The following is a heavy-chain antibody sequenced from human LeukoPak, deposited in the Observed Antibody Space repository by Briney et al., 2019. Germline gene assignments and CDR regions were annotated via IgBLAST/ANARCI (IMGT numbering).Heavy chain of an antibody. J-gene: IGHJ5*02. CDR1: GYTFTGYY. Sequence: ASVKVSCKASGYTFTGYYMHWVRQATGQGLEWMGWMNPNSGNTGYAQKFQGRVTMTRNTSISTAYMELSSLRSEDTAVYYCARAHAKLRYFDWLSGTNWFDPWGQGTWSPSPQ. CDR2: MNPNSGNT. CDR3: ARAHAKLRYFDWLSGTNWFDP. D-gene: IGHD3-9*01. V-gene: IGHV1-8*02.